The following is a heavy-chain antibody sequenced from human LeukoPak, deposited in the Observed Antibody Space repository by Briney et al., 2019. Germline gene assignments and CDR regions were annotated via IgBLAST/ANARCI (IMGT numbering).Heavy chain of an antibody. Sequence: PSETLSLTCTVSGGSISSYYWSWVRQPPGKGLEWIGYIYYSGSTNYNPSPKSRVNTSVETSKNQLSLKLTSVSAADTAVYYCAGVWYSRSGGSSYSVDYWGQGTLVTVSS. CDR1: GGSISSYY. CDR2: IYYSGST. CDR3: AGVWYSRSGGSSYSVDY. D-gene: IGHD1-26*01. V-gene: IGHV4-59*01. J-gene: IGHJ4*02.